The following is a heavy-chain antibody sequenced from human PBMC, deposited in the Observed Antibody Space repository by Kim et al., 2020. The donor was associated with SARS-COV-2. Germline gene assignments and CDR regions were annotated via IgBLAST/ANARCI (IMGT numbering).Heavy chain of an antibody. J-gene: IGHJ5*02. Sequence: GGSLRLSCAASGFTFSSYAMSWVRQAPGKGLEWVSVIYSGGSSTYYADSVKGRFTISRDNSKNTLYLQMNSLRAEDTAVYYCAKDGGRGFGELPWFDPWGQGTLVTVSS. D-gene: IGHD3-10*01. CDR2: IYSGGSST. V-gene: IGHV3-23*03. CDR3: AKDGGRGFGELPWFDP. CDR1: GFTFSSYA.